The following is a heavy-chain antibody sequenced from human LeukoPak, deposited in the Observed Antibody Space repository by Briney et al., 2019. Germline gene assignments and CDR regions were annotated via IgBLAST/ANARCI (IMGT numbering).Heavy chain of an antibody. V-gene: IGHV3-23*01. CDR2: ISGSGGST. CDR1: GFTFSSYG. J-gene: IGHJ4*02. CDR3: AKDPRRGYCSGGSCYY. Sequence: PGGSLRLSCAISGFTFSSYGMSWVRQAPGKGLEWVSAISGSGGSTYYADSVKGRFTISRDNSKNTLYLQMNSLRAEDTAVYYCAKDPRRGYCSGGSCYYWGQGTLVTVSS. D-gene: IGHD2-15*01.